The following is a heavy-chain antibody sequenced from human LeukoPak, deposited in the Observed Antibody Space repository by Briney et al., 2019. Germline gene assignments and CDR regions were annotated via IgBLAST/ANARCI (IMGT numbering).Heavy chain of an antibody. V-gene: IGHV1-8*01. D-gene: IGHD5-18*01. CDR2: MNPNSGNT. CDR1: GYTFTSYD. CDR3: ATTDTAMVQGGY. J-gene: IGHJ4*02. Sequence: ASVKVSCKASGYTFTSYDISWVRQATGQGLEWMGWMNPNSGNTGYAQKFQGRVTMTRNTSISTAYMELSSLRSEDTAVYYCATTDTAMVQGGYWGQGTLVTVSS.